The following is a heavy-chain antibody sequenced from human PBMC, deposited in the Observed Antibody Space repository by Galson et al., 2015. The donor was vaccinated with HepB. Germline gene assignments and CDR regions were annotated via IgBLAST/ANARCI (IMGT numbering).Heavy chain of an antibody. D-gene: IGHD6-19*01. CDR3: ARTQSGAVAGRGYYYYGMDV. CDR1: GFTFSSYW. V-gene: IGHV3-7*01. J-gene: IGHJ6*02. Sequence: SLRLSCAASGFTFSSYWMSWVRQAPGKGLEWVANIKQDGSEKYYVDSVKGRFTISRDNAKNSLYLQMNSLRAEDTAVYYCARTQSGAVAGRGYYYYGMDVWGQGTTVTVSS. CDR2: IKQDGSEK.